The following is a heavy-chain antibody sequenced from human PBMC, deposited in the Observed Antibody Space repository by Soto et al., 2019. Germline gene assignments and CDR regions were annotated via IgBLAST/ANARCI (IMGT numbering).Heavy chain of an antibody. CDR2: IKHDGSEK. CDR1: GFTFSSFW. CDR3: GGDRNDSYFYGFDD. V-gene: IGHV3-7*01. Sequence: GGSLRLSCAASGFTFSSFWMTWVRQAPGKGLEWVANIKHDGSEKYYVEFVKGRFTISRDNAKNSLYLEMNSLRSEDTAVYSCGGDRNDSYFYGFDDWGQGTMVTVPS. D-gene: IGHD3-22*01. J-gene: IGHJ4*03.